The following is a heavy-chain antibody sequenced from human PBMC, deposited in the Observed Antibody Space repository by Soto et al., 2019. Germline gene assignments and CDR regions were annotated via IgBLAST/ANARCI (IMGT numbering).Heavy chain of an antibody. CDR1: GYTFTSYD. CDR3: ASGLIRFHGSPGDYWVKQTDY. Sequence: ASVKVSCKASGYTFTSYDINWVRQATGQGLEWMGWMNPNSGNTGYAQKFQGRVTMTRNTSISTAYMELSSLRSEDTAVYYCASGLIRFHGSPGDYWVKQTDYWGQGTLVTVSS. V-gene: IGHV1-8*01. D-gene: IGHD4-17*01. CDR2: MNPNSGNT. J-gene: IGHJ4*02.